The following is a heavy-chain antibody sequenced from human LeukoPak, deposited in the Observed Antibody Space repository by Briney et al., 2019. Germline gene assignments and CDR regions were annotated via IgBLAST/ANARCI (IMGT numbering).Heavy chain of an antibody. CDR3: ARGQWGVHTNWFDP. V-gene: IGHV4-39*07. CDR1: GGSISTSNYY. CDR2: INHSGST. D-gene: IGHD3-10*01. J-gene: IGHJ5*02. Sequence: PSETLSLTCTVSGGSISTSNYYWGWIRQPPGKGLEWIGEINHSGSTNYNPSLKSRVTISVDTSKNQFSLKLSSVTAADTAVYYCARGQWGVHTNWFDPWGQGTLVTVSS.